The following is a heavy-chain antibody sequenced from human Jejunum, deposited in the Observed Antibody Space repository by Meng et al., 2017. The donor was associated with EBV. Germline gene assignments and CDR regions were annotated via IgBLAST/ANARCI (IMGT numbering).Heavy chain of an antibody. CDR2: IHPSGIA. V-gene: IGHV4-34*01. Sequence: QGRRQQWGEGLLPPSETLSLTGGVYGGAVSTHYWSRIRRRPGMGLEWIGEIHPSGIANHSPSSRSRVSISVATSKNAFSLKSSSVTAADAAYYSSSRGYDRGKAGIAWGQGTLVTVSS. D-gene: IGHD3-9*01. J-gene: IGHJ5*02. CDR3: SRGYDRGKAGIA. CDR1: GGAVSTHY.